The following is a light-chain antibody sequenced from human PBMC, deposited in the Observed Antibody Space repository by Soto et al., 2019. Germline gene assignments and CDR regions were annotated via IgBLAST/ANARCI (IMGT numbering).Light chain of an antibody. J-gene: IGKJ4*01. Sequence: DIQITQSPSTLSPSVGDIVTITCRASQSIDSWLDWYQQKPGKAPKLVMYYASSLESGVSSRFRGSGSGTEFTLIISSLQPDDFETYYCQQYKTYLRTFGGGTKVDNK. CDR3: QQYKTYLRT. CDR2: YAS. V-gene: IGKV1-5*01. CDR1: QSIDSW.